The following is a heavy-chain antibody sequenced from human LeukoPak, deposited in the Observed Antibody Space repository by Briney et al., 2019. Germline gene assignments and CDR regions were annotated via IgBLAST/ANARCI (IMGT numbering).Heavy chain of an antibody. Sequence: GASVKVSCKASGGTFSSYAISWVRQAPGQGLEWMGRIIPILGIANYAQKFQGRVTITADKSTSTAYMELSSLRSEDTAVYYCARENGADYYDSSGYYFDYWGQGTLVTVSS. J-gene: IGHJ4*02. V-gene: IGHV1-69*04. CDR1: GGTFSSYA. CDR3: ARENGADYYDSSGYYFDY. CDR2: IIPILGIA. D-gene: IGHD3-22*01.